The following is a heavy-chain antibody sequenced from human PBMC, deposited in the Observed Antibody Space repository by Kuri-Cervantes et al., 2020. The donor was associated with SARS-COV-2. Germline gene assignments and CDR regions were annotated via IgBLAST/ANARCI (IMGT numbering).Heavy chain of an antibody. D-gene: IGHD5-12*01. V-gene: IGHV4-31*03. CDR1: GGSISSGNYY. CDR3: AREWKGRYSGTFTDY. Sequence: SETLSLTCTVSGGSISSGNYYWSWIRQHPGKGLEWIGYIYYSGSTYYNPSLKSRVTMSLDTSKNQLSLKLTSVSAADTAVYYCAREWKGRYSGTFTDYWGPGTLVTVSS. CDR2: IYYSGST. J-gene: IGHJ4*02.